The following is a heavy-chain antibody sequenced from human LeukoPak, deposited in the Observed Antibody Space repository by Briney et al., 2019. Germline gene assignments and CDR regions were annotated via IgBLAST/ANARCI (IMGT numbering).Heavy chain of an antibody. Sequence: SETLSLTCAVYGGSFSGYYWSWIRQPPGKGLEWIGEINHSGSTNYNASLKSRVTISVDTSKNQFSLKLSSVTAADTAVYYCARGGPYSYGSRFPRKDYYYYYMDVWGKGTTVTVSS. V-gene: IGHV4-34*01. CDR1: GGSFSGYY. CDR2: INHSGST. D-gene: IGHD5-18*01. J-gene: IGHJ6*03. CDR3: ARGGPYSYGSRFPRKDYYYYYMDV.